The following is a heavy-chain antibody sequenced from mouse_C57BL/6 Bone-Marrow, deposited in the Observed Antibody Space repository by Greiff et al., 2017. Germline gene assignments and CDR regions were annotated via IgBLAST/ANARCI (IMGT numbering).Heavy chain of an antibody. D-gene: IGHD1-1*01. J-gene: IGHJ4*01. CDR1: GYTFTDYY. V-gene: IGHV1-19*01. CDR2: INPYNGGP. Sequence: EVQLQQSGPVLVKPGASVKMSCKASGYTFTDYYMNWVKQSHGKSLEWIGVINPYNGGPSYNQKFKGKATLTVDKSSSTAYMELNSLTTEDSAVYYCARRGGKYAMDYWGQGTSVTVSS. CDR3: ARRGGKYAMDY.